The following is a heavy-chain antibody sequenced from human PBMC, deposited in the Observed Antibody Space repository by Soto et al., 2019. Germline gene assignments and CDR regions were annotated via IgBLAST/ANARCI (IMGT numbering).Heavy chain of an antibody. Sequence: ASVTVSRKVSGYTLTELSMDWVRQAPGKGLEWMGGFDPEDGETIYAQKFQGRVTMTEDTSTDTAYMELSSLRSEDTAVYYCATDLVVPAAMGWYFDLWGRGTLVTVSS. J-gene: IGHJ2*01. CDR3: ATDLVVPAAMGWYFDL. CDR1: GYTLTELS. D-gene: IGHD2-2*01. CDR2: FDPEDGET. V-gene: IGHV1-24*01.